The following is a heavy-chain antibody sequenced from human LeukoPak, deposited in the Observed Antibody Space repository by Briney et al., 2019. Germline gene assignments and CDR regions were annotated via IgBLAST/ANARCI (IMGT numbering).Heavy chain of an antibody. V-gene: IGHV4-59*01. CDR1: GVSISSYY. Sequence: PSETLSLTCTVSGVSISSYYWSWIRQAPGKGLEWIGYISYSGSTNFNPSLKRRVTRSVDTSKNQFSLKLSSVTAADTAVYYCAREGTAGTNLNWFDPWGQGTLVTVSS. J-gene: IGHJ5*02. D-gene: IGHD1-1*01. CDR2: ISYSGST. CDR3: AREGTAGTNLNWFDP.